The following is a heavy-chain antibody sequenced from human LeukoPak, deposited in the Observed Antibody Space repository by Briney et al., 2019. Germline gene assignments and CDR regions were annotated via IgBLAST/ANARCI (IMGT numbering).Heavy chain of an antibody. V-gene: IGHV4-59*08. CDR3: ARHLPSSYCSGGSCFLHWFDP. CDR2: IYYSGST. D-gene: IGHD2-15*01. J-gene: IGHJ5*02. Sequence: SETLSLTCTVSGGSISSYYWSWIRQPPGKGLEWIGYIYYSGSTNYNPSLKSRVTISVDTSKNQFSLKLSPVTAADTAVYYCARHLPSSYCSGGSCFLHWFDPWGQGTLVTVSS. CDR1: GGSISSYY.